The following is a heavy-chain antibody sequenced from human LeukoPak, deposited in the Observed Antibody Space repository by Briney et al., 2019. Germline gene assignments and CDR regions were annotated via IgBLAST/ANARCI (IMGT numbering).Heavy chain of an antibody. V-gene: IGHV3-30*03. CDR1: GYTFSSYG. Sequence: GGCLRLSCAASGYTFSSYGMHWVRQAPGKGLEWVAVISYDGSNKYYADSVKGRFTISRDNSKNTLYLQMNSLRAEDTAVYYCARGQPRYYYDSSGPLYYWGQGTLVTVSS. CDR2: ISYDGSNK. D-gene: IGHD3-22*01. J-gene: IGHJ4*02. CDR3: ARGQPRYYYDSSGPLYY.